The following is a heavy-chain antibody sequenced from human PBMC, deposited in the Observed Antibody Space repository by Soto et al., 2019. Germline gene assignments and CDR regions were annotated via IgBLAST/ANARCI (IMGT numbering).Heavy chain of an antibody. CDR2: ISSSGSSI. CDR1: GFTFSSYE. Sequence: GGSLRLSCAASGFTFSSYEMNWVRQAPGKGLEWVSYISSSGSSIYYSDSVKGRFTISRDNAKNSLYLQMNSLRAEDTSVYYCARWPRGSGSYYGTDYWGQGTLVTVSS. D-gene: IGHD3-22*01. CDR3: ARWPRGSGSYYGTDY. J-gene: IGHJ4*02. V-gene: IGHV3-48*03.